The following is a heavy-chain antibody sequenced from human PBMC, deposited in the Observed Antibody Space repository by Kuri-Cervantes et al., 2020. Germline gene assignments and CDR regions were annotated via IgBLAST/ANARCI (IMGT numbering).Heavy chain of an antibody. V-gene: IGHV4-61*08. CDR2: IYYSGST. CDR1: GASISSGGYY. CDR3: ARVQYYDFWSGYGRSGFNWFDP. D-gene: IGHD3-3*01. Sequence: GSLRLSCTVSGASISSGGYYWSWIRQYSGKGLEWIGYIYYSGSTNYNPSLKSRVTISVDTSKNQFSLKLSSVTAADTAVYYCARVQYYDFWSGYGRSGFNWFDPWGQGTLVTVSS. J-gene: IGHJ5*02.